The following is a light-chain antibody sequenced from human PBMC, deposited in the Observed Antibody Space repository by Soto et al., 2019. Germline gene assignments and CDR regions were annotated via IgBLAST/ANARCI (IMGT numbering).Light chain of an antibody. CDR3: QQYDNLPHT. V-gene: IGKV1-33*01. CDR1: QDISNY. CDR2: DAS. J-gene: IGKJ2*01. Sequence: DIQMTQSPSSLSPSVGDIVTITCQASQDISNYLNWYQQKLGKAPNLMSYDASNLETGVPSRFSGRGSGTDFTFTISRLQPEDIATYYCQQYDNLPHTFGQGTKLEIK.